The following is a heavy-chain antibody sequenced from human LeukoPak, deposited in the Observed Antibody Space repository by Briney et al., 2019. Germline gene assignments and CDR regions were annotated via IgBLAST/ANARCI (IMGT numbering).Heavy chain of an antibody. Sequence: ASVKVSCKVSGYTLTELSMHWVRQAPGKGLEWMGGFDPEDGETIYAQKFQGRVTMTEDTSTDTAYMELSSLRSVDTAVYYCATEGRASSTIRTYYYYGMDVWGQGTTVTVSS. CDR2: FDPEDGET. J-gene: IGHJ6*02. V-gene: IGHV1-24*01. CDR1: GYTLTELS. D-gene: IGHD2-2*01. CDR3: ATEGRASSTIRTYYYYGMDV.